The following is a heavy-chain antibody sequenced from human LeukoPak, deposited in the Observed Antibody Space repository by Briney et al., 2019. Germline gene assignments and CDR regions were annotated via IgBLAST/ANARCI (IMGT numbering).Heavy chain of an antibody. CDR2: ISYDGSDK. CDR1: EFTFSSYT. CDR3: ARAPSGYYPYFDF. J-gene: IGHJ4*02. D-gene: IGHD3-3*01. Sequence: PGGSLRLSCTASEFTFSSYTMHWVRQAPGKGLEWVAVISYDGSDKYYADSVKGRFTISRDNSKNTLYLQMNNLRAEDATMYYCARAPSGYYPYFDFWGLGALVTVSS. V-gene: IGHV3-30*04.